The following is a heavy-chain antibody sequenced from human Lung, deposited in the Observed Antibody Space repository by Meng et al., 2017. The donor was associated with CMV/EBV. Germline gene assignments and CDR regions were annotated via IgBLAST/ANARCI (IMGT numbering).Heavy chain of an antibody. CDR3: ASRTGTPKRGCNWFEP. J-gene: IGHJ5*02. D-gene: IGHD1-7*01. Sequence: SXXVSXKASGGTFSSYAISWVRQAPGQGLEWMGGIIPILGIANYAQKFQGRVTITADKSTSTAYMELSSLRSEDTAVYYCASRTGTPKRGCNWFEPWGQGTXVTVSS. CDR2: IIPILGIA. CDR1: GGTFSSYA. V-gene: IGHV1-69*10.